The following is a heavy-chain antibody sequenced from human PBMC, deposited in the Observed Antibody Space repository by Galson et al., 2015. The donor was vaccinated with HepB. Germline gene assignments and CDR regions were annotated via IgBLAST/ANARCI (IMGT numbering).Heavy chain of an antibody. CDR3: ARARYSSSPPDY. CDR2: ISVYNRNT. CDR1: GYSFSNYG. Sequence: SVKVSCKASGYSFSNYGISWVRQAPGQGLEWMGWISVYNRNTNYAQKFQGRVTMTTDTSTRTAYMELRSFRSDDTAVYYCARARYSSSPPDYWGRGTLVSVSS. J-gene: IGHJ4*03. D-gene: IGHD3-22*01. V-gene: IGHV1-18*01.